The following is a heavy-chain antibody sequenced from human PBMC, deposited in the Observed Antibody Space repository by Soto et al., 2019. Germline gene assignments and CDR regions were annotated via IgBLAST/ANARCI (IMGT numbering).Heavy chain of an antibody. CDR3: ARWATDYYGSGSYFYYGMDV. J-gene: IGHJ6*02. Sequence: ASVKVSCKASGFTFNSYGISWARHAPGQGLEWMGWISAYNGNTNYAQKLQGRVTMTTDTSTSTAYMELRSLRSDDTAVYYCARWATDYYGSGSYFYYGMDVWGQGTTVTVSS. D-gene: IGHD3-10*01. V-gene: IGHV1-18*01. CDR2: ISAYNGNT. CDR1: GFTFNSYG.